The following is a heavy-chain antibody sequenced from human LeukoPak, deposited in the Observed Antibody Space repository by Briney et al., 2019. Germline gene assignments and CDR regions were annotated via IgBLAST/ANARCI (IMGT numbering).Heavy chain of an antibody. CDR3: ANGRAHYYDSSGPTSTN. V-gene: IGHV3-23*01. D-gene: IGHD3-22*01. CDR2: ISGSGGST. Sequence: GGSLRLSCAASEFTFRTYAMNWVRQAPGKGLEWVSAISGSGGSTYYADSVKGRFTISRDNSKNTLYLQMNSLRAEDTAVYYCANGRAHYYDSSGPTSTNWGQGTLVTVSS. CDR1: EFTFRTYA. J-gene: IGHJ4*02.